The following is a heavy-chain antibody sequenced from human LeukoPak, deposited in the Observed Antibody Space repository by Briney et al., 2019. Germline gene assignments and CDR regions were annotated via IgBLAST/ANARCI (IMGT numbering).Heavy chain of an antibody. Sequence: PGGSLRLSCVASGFTFINYNMNWVRQAPGKGLEWVSSISSSSSYIYYADSVKGRFTISRDNAKNSLYLQMNSLRAEDTAVYYCARAIDNDYGDYGDYWGQGTLVTVSS. V-gene: IGHV3-21*01. D-gene: IGHD4-17*01. CDR3: ARAIDNDYGDYGDY. CDR2: ISSSSSYI. CDR1: GFTFINYN. J-gene: IGHJ4*02.